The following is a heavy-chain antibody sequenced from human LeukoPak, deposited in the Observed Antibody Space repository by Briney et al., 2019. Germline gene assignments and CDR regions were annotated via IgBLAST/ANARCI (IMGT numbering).Heavy chain of an antibody. CDR1: GFTFTSSA. J-gene: IGHJ6*02. CDR3: AADLLRFLEYGMDV. Sequence: ASVKVSCKASGFTFTSSAMQWVRQARGQRLEWIGWIVVGSSNTNYAQKFQERVTITRDMSTSTAYMELSSLRSEDTAVYYCAADLLRFLEYGMDVWGQGTTVTVSS. V-gene: IGHV1-58*02. CDR2: IVVGSSNT. D-gene: IGHD3-3*01.